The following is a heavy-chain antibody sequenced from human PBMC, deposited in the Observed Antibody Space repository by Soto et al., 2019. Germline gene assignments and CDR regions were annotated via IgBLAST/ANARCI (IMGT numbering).Heavy chain of an antibody. CDR2: IYHTGVR. Sequence: QVQLQQSGPGLVKPSGTLSLTCLLSGDSVNNTYWWSWVRQVPEKGLEWMGGIYHTGVRSNMPSLRSRNTLSVATSKNKLSLKLTSVTAADTAGYYCARAVYCTTANCWDDFHYYNITAWGQGTPVTVSS. D-gene: IGHD2-2*01. J-gene: IGHJ6*02. CDR1: GDSVNNTYW. V-gene: IGHV4-4*02. CDR3: ARAVYCTTANCWDDFHYYNITA.